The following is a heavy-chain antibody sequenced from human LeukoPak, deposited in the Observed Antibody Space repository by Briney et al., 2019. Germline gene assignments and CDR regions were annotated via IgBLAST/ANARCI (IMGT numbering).Heavy chain of an antibody. CDR1: GYTCTSYD. Sequence: ASVKVSCKASGYTCTSYDINWVRQATRQGLEWMGWMNTNSGNTGYAQKFQGRVTMTRDTSTSTVYMELSGLRSEDTAVYYCTRGGYGGPRVAFDYWGQGTLVTVSS. CDR3: TRGGYGGPRVAFDY. V-gene: IGHV1-8*02. D-gene: IGHD2-15*01. CDR2: MNTNSGNT. J-gene: IGHJ4*02.